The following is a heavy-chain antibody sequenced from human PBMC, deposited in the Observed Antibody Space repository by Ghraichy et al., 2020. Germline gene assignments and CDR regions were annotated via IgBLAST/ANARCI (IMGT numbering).Heavy chain of an antibody. J-gene: IGHJ2*01. CDR1: GFTFSSYW. CDR3: AKLVDGSYWYFDL. Sequence: GGSLRLSCAASGFTFSSYWMSWVRQAPGKGLEWVANIKQDGSEKYYVDSVKGRFTISRDNAKNSLYLQMNSLRAEDTAVYYCAKLVDGSYWYFDLWGRGTLVTVSS. D-gene: IGHD3-9*01. CDR2: IKQDGSEK. V-gene: IGHV3-7*01.